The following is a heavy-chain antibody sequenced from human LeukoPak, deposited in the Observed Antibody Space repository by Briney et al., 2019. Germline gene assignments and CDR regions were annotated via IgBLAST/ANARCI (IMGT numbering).Heavy chain of an antibody. CDR2: TNPSGDNT. J-gene: IGHJ4*02. V-gene: IGHV1-46*01. CDR3: ARGRTNGFNTFDY. D-gene: IGHD5-24*01. Sequence: ASVKVSCKASGYTFTSYYMHWVRQAPGQGLEWMAITNPSGDNTNYAQKFQGRVTMTRDTPTSTVYMEVSSLRSDDTAVYYCARGRTNGFNTFDYWGPGTLVTVSS. CDR1: GYTFTSYY.